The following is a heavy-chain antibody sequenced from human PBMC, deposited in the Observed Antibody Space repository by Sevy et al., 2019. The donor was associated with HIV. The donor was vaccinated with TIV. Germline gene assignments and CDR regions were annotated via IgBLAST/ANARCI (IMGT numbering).Heavy chain of an antibody. CDR2: ISAYNGNT. D-gene: IGHD3-22*01. J-gene: IGHJ4*02. CDR1: GYTFTNYG. CDR3: ARDESFSLIVVDLDY. Sequence: ASVKVSCKASGYTFTNYGITWVRQAPGQGLEWMGWISAYNGNTNYAQKFQDRVTMTTDTATSTAYMELRSLRSDETGVYYCARDESFSLIVVDLDYWGQGTLVTVSS. V-gene: IGHV1-18*01.